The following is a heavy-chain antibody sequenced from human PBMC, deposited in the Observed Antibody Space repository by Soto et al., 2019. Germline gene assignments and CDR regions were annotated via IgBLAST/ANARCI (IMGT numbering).Heavy chain of an antibody. Sequence: QVQLVQSGAEEKKPGASVKVSCKASGYTFTSYDINWVRQATGQGLEYLGWMNPNSGNTGYVQKFQGRVTMTRDTSISTAYMELSSLRSEDTAVYFCARGVKYGAYSRWFDPWGQGTLVTVSS. CDR2: MNPNSGNT. J-gene: IGHJ5*02. V-gene: IGHV1-8*01. CDR1: GYTFTSYD. D-gene: IGHD4-17*01. CDR3: ARGVKYGAYSRWFDP.